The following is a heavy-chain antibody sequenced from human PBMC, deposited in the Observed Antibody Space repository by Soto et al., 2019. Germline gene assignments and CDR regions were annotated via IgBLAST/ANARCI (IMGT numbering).Heavy chain of an antibody. V-gene: IGHV1-3*01. CDR2: INAGNGNT. J-gene: IGHJ4*02. D-gene: IGHD3-22*01. Sequence: ASVKVSCKASGYTFTNYAMHCVRQAPGQRLEWLGWINAGNGNTKYSQKFQGRVTITRGTSATIVYIELSSLRSEDTAVYYCARPTDPTIRPKTYSSGYYAYWGQGTLVTVSS. CDR1: GYTFTNYA. CDR3: ARPTDPTIRPKTYSSGYYAY.